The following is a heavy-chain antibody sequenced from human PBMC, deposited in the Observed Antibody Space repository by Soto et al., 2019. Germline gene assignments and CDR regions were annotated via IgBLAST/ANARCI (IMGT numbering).Heavy chain of an antibody. V-gene: IGHV3-21*01. Sequence: EVQLVESGGGLVKPGGSLRLSCAASGFTFSSYSMNWVRQAPGKGLEWVSSISSSSSYIYYADSVKGRFTISRDNAKNSRYLQMNSLRAEDTGVYYCARDPGTHYDYIWGQNYWGQGTLVTVSS. CDR1: GFTFSSYS. J-gene: IGHJ4*02. CDR2: ISSSSSYI. CDR3: ARDPGTHYDYIWGQNY. D-gene: IGHD3-16*01.